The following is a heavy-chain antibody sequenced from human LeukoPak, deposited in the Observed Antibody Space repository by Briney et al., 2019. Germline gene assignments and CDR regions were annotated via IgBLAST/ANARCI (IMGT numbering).Heavy chain of an antibody. CDR3: ARDDRYYDFWSGYHV. Sequence: GASVKVSCKASGYTFTGHYMHWVRQAPGQGLESMGWINPNSGGTNYAQNFQGRVTMTRDTSISTAYMELSRLSSDDTAVYYCARDDRYYDFWSGYHVWGQGTLVTVSS. CDR1: GYTFTGHY. J-gene: IGHJ4*02. V-gene: IGHV1-2*02. D-gene: IGHD3-3*01. CDR2: INPNSGGT.